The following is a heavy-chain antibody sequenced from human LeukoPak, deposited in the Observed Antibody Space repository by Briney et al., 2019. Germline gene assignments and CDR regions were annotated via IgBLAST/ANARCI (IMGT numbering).Heavy chain of an antibody. CDR2: INPNSGGT. D-gene: IGHD6-13*01. CDR1: GYTFTGYY. V-gene: IGHV1-2*02. CDR3: ASLLAAAGSYYFDY. J-gene: IGHJ4*02. Sequence: ASVKVSCKASGYTFTGYYMHWVRQAPGQGLEWMGWINPNSGGTNYAQKFQGRVTMTRDTSISTAYMELSRLRSDDTAMYYCASLLAAAGSYYFDYWGQGTLVTVSS.